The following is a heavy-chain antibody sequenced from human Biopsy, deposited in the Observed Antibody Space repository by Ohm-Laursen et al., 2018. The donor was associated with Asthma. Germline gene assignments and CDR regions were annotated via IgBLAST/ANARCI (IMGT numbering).Heavy chain of an antibody. CDR3: ARGLLGMDV. J-gene: IGHJ6*02. V-gene: IGHV7-4-1*02. Sequence: ASVQVSCNASGYIFTSHAMNWVRQAPGQGLEWMGRINTNTGNPTYAQGFTGRFVFSLDTSVSTAYLQISSLKADDTAVYYCARGLLGMDVWGQGTTVTVSS. D-gene: IGHD2-15*01. CDR1: GYIFTSHA. CDR2: INTNTGNP.